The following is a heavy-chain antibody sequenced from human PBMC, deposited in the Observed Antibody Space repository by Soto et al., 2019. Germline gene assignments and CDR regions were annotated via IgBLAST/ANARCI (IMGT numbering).Heavy chain of an antibody. CDR1: GYTFTSYG. CDR3: ARGGLVEMATMDAFDI. V-gene: IGHV1-18*01. Sequence: ASVKVSCKASGYTFTSYGISWVRQAPGQGLEWMGWISAYNGNTNYAQKLQGRVTMTTDTSTSTAYMELRSLRSDDTAVYYCARGGLVEMATMDAFDIWGQGTMVTVSS. CDR2: ISAYNGNT. D-gene: IGHD5-12*01. J-gene: IGHJ3*02.